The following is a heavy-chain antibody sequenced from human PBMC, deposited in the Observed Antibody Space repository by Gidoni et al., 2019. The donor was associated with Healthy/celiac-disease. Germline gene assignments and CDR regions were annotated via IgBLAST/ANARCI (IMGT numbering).Heavy chain of an antibody. J-gene: IGHJ4*02. CDR1: GFTFDDYA. V-gene: IGHV3-9*01. Sequence: EVQLVESGGGLVQPGRSLRLSCAASGFTFDDYAMHWVRQAPGKGLEWVSGISGNSGSIGYADSVKGRFTISRDNAKNSLYLQMNSLRAEDTALYYCAKGRVAVAGTIFDYWGQGTLVTVSS. CDR2: ISGNSGSI. D-gene: IGHD6-19*01. CDR3: AKGRVAVAGTIFDY.